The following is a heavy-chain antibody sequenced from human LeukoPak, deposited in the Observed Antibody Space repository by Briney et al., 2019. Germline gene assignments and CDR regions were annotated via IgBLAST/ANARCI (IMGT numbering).Heavy chain of an antibody. V-gene: IGHV4-38-2*01. D-gene: IGHD4-17*01. CDR2: IYHSGST. J-gene: IGHJ4*02. Sequence: PSETLSLTCAVSGYSISSGYYWGWIRQPPGKGLEWIGSIYHSGSTYYNPSLKSRVTISVDTSKNQFSLKLSSVTAADTAVYYCARAVTNIDYWGQGTLVTASS. CDR1: GYSISSGYY. CDR3: ARAVTNIDY.